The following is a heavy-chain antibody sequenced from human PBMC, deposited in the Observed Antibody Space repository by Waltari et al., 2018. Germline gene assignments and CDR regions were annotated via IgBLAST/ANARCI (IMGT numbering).Heavy chain of an antibody. CDR3: ARTGSPTPTDAFDI. CDR2: IYYSGST. V-gene: IGHV4-39*01. J-gene: IGHJ3*02. D-gene: IGHD2-15*01. CDR1: GGSLRSSSYY. Sequence: QLQLQESGPGLVKPSDTLSLTCTVSGGSLRSSSYYWRWIRQPPGKGLEWIGSIYYSGSTYYNPSLKSRVTISVDTSKNQFSLKRSSVTAADTAVYYCARTGSPTPTDAFDIWGQGTMVTVSS.